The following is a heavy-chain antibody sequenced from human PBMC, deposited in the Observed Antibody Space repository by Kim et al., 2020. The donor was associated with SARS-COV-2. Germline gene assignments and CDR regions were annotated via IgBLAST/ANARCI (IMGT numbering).Heavy chain of an antibody. D-gene: IGHD1-26*01. J-gene: IGHJ4*02. CDR1: GFTFSSYA. CDR2: ISGSGGSI. CDR3: AKAGFSGSYYASFVY. Sequence: GGSLRLSCAASGFTFSSYAMSWVRQAPGKGLEWVSAISGSGGSIYYADSVKGRFTISRDNSKNSLYLQMNSLRAEDTAVYYCAKAGFSGSYYASFVYWGQGTLVTDSS. V-gene: IGHV3-23*01.